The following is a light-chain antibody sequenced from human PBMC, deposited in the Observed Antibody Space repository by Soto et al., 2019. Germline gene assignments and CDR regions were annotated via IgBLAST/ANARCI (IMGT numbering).Light chain of an antibody. V-gene: IGKV3-15*01. J-gene: IGKJ1*01. CDR1: QSLSGN. CDR2: RAS. Sequence: EIVMTQSPATLAGSPGETVTLSFRASQSLSGNLAWYQQKPGQAPRLLIFRASTRATGVPARFSGSGSGTEFTLTISSLQPEDFATYYCQQYNSYSQTFGQGTKVDIK. CDR3: QQYNSYSQT.